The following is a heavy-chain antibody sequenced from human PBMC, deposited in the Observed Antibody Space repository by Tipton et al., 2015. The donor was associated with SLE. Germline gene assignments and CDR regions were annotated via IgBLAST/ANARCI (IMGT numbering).Heavy chain of an antibody. J-gene: IGHJ6*03. CDR2: ISGSGGST. D-gene: IGHD6-6*01. CDR3: AREVAARPDYYYYYTDV. V-gene: IGHV3-23*01. CDR1: GFTFSSYA. Sequence: SLRLSCAASGFTFSSYAMSWVRQAPGKGLEWVSAISGSGGSTYYAEAVEGRFTISSDNAKNSLYLQMNSLRAEDTAVYYCAREVAARPDYYYYYTDVWGKGTTVTVSS.